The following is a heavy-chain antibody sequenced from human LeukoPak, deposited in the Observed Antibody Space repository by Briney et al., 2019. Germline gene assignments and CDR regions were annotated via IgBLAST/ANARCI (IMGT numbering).Heavy chain of an antibody. Sequence: ASVKVSCKASGYTFTSYGISWVRQAPGQGLEWMGWISAYNGYTNYAQKFQGRVTMTTDTSTSTAYMDLRSLRSDDTAVYYCARSRLRQPFDFWGQGTLVTVSS. D-gene: IGHD1-1*01. V-gene: IGHV1-18*01. CDR2: ISAYNGYT. J-gene: IGHJ4*02. CDR1: GYTFTSYG. CDR3: ARSRLRQPFDF.